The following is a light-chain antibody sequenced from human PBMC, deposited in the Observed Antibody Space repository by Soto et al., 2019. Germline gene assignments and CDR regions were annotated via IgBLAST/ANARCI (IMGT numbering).Light chain of an antibody. V-gene: IGKV1-5*03. CDR3: QQYNSYSWT. CDR2: QAS. CDR1: QSISSW. J-gene: IGKJ1*01. Sequence: DIQMTQSPCTLSASVGDRVTITCRASQSISSWLAWYQQKQGKAPKILISQASSLESGVPSRFRGSGSETEFTLTLSGLQPDDFQSYYCQQYNSYSWTFGQGTKVDIK.